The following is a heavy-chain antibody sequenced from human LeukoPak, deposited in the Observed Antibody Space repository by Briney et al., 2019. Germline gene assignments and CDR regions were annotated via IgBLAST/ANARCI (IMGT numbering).Heavy chain of an antibody. CDR3: ARGTYYDILTGYYSYHDY. D-gene: IGHD3-9*01. V-gene: IGHV3-21*01. Sequence: GGSLRLSCAASGFTFSSYSMNWVRQAPGKGLEWVSSISSSSYIYYADSVKGRFTISRDNAKNSLYLQMNSLRAEDTAVYYCARGTYYDILTGYYSYHDYWGQGTLVTVSS. CDR1: GFTFSSYS. CDR2: ISSSSYI. J-gene: IGHJ4*02.